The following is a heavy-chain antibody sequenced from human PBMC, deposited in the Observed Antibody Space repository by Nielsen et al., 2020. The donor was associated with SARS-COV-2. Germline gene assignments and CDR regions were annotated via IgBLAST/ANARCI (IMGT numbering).Heavy chain of an antibody. CDR1: GYTFTSYG. V-gene: IGHV1-18*01. D-gene: IGHD5-12*01. CDR3: ARDQEYSGYDLGLEFDY. J-gene: IGHJ4*02. CDR2: ISAYNGNT. Sequence: ASVKVSCKASGYTFTSYGISWVRQAPGQGLEWMGWISAYNGNTNYAQKLQGRVTMTTDTSTSTAHMELRSLRSDDTAVYYCARDQEYSGYDLGLEFDYWGQGTLVTVSS.